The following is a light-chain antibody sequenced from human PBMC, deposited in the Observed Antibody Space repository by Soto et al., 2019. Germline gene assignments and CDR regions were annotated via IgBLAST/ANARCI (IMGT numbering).Light chain of an antibody. Sequence: EIVMTQSPATLSVSPGERATISCRASQSVSSNLAWYQQKPGQAPRLLIYGASTRATGIPARFSGSESGTEFTLTISSLQSEDFAVYYCQQYNNWPSWTFGQGTKVEIK. CDR3: QQYNNWPSWT. CDR1: QSVSSN. J-gene: IGKJ1*01. V-gene: IGKV3-15*01. CDR2: GAS.